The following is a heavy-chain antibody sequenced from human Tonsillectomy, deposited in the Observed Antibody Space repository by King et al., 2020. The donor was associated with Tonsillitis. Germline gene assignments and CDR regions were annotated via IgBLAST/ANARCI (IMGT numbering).Heavy chain of an antibody. CDR3: ARGYYYDRSGYEVEAFDN. J-gene: IGHJ3*02. Sequence: QLQESGPGPVKPSQTLSLTCNVSGGSISSGGYYWSWIRQHPGKGLEWIGYIYYSGSTYYNPSLKSLVTISVDMSKNQFSLKLSSVTAADTAVYYCARGYYYDRSGYEVEAFDNWGRGTLVTVSS. D-gene: IGHD3-22*01. V-gene: IGHV4-31*01. CDR2: IYYSGST. CDR1: GGSISSGGYY.